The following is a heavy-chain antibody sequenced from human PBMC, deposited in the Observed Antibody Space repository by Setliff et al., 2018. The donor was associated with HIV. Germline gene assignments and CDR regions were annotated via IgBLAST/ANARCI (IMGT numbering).Heavy chain of an antibody. D-gene: IGHD3-16*01. CDR3: ARGHSYDSYGYTLRGFDI. CDR1: GGSISSGGYY. CDR2: INHSESN. V-gene: IGHV4-39*07. J-gene: IGHJ3*02. Sequence: SETLSLTCTVSGGSISSGGYYWSWIRQHPGKGLEWIGEINHSESNNYNPSVKRRVTISIDTSKNQISLKLSSVTAADTAVYYCARGHSYDSYGYTLRGFDIWGPGTMVTVSS.